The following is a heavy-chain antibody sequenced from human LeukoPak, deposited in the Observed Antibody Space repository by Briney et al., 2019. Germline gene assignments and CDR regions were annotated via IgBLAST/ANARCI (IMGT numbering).Heavy chain of an antibody. J-gene: IGHJ3*02. CDR1: GGSISNSTYY. V-gene: IGHV4-39*07. CDR2: IYRSGST. Sequence: SETLSLTCSVSGGSISNSTYYWGWIRQPPGKGLEWIGCIYRSGSTYYNPSLKSRVTISVDTSKNQFSLKLSSVTAADTAVYYCARDHAAFHGFDIWGQGTMVTVSS. D-gene: IGHD6-25*01. CDR3: ARDHAAFHGFDI.